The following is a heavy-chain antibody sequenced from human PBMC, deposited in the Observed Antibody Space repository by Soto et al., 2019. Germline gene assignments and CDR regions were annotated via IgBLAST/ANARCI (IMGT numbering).Heavy chain of an antibody. J-gene: IGHJ3*02. CDR1: GFTFSSYS. CDR2: ISSSSSYI. CDR3: ASLIYSSSWFDVFDI. V-gene: IGHV3-21*04. Sequence: GGSLRLSCAASGFTFSSYSMNWVRQAPGKGLEWVSSISSSSSYIYYADSVKGRFTISRDNATNSLYLQMNSLRSEDTAVYYCASLIYSSSWFDVFDIWGQGTSV. D-gene: IGHD6-6*01.